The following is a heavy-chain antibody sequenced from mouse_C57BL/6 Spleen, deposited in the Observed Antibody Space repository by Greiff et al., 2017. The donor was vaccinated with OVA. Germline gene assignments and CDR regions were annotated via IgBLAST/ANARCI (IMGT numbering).Heavy chain of an antibody. CDR2: IDPEDGET. J-gene: IGHJ2*01. CDR1: GFNIKDYY. CDR3: AQTDYYGSSYND. V-gene: IGHV14-2*01. Sequence: VQLQQSGAELVKPGASVKVSCTASGFNIKDYYMHWVKQRTEQGLEWIGRIDPEDGETKYAPKFQGKATITADTSSNTAYLQLSSLTSEDTAVYYCAQTDYYGSSYNDWGQGTTLTVSS. D-gene: IGHD1-1*01.